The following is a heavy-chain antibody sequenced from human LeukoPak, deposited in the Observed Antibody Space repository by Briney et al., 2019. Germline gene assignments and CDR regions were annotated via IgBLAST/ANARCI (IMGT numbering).Heavy chain of an antibody. CDR1: GFTFSSYA. CDR2: ICSNDNNT. J-gene: IGHJ4*02. Sequence: GGSLRLSCAASGFTFSSYAMNWVRQAPGKELEWVSAICSNDNNTYYANSVKGRFTISRDDSKNTLSLQLNSLRAEDTAVYYCAKGTSSSCYSAPNYWGQGTLVTVSS. CDR3: AKGTSSSCYSAPNY. V-gene: IGHV3-23*01. D-gene: IGHD2-15*01.